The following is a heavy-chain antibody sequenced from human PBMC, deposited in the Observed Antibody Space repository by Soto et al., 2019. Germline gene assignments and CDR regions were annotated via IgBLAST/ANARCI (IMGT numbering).Heavy chain of an antibody. Sequence: EVQLAESGGGLVQPGGSLRLSCAASGFTFSSHWMHWVRQAPGKGLVWVSRIIGDGNEITYADSVKGRFTISRDNGKTTVILQMNSLRAEDTAVYYCVRGHVRGNDRHFDYWGQGTLVTVSS. CDR1: GFTFSSHW. J-gene: IGHJ4*02. CDR3: VRGHVRGNDRHFDY. CDR2: IIGDGNEI. V-gene: IGHV3-74*01. D-gene: IGHD3-16*02.